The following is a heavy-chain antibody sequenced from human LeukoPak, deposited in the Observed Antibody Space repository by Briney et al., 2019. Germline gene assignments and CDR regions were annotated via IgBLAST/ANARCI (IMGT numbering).Heavy chain of an antibody. D-gene: IGHD3-22*01. CDR3: ARHQRVYYYDSSGYPDY. J-gene: IGHJ4*02. Sequence: MSRVTISVDKSKNQFSLKLSSVTAADTAVYYCARHQRVYYYDSSGYPDYWGQGTLVTVSS. V-gene: IGHV4-4*02.